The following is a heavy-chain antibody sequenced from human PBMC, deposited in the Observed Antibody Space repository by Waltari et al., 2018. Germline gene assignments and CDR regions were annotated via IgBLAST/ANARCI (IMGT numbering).Heavy chain of an antibody. J-gene: IGHJ2*01. Sequence: VQLVQSGAEVKKPGESLKISCKGSGYSFTSYWIGWVRQMPGKGLEWMGSIPIVGTANYAQKFQGRVTITADESTSTAYMELGSLRSEDTAVYYCAAGDGWYFDLWGRGTLVTVSS. CDR3: AAGDGWYFDL. CDR1: GYSFTSYW. D-gene: IGHD3-10*01. V-gene: IGHV1-69*01. CDR2: SIPIVGTA.